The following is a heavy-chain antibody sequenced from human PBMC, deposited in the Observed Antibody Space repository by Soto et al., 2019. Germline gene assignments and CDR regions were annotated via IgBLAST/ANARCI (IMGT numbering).Heavy chain of an antibody. CDR2: IYYSGST. V-gene: IGHV4-31*03. CDR1: GGSISSGGYY. Sequence: TSETLSLTCTVSGGSISSGGYYWSWIGQHPGKGLEWIGYIYYSGSTYYNPSLKSRVTISVDTSKNQFSLKLSSVTAADTAVYYCARDGYYYYGMDVWGQGTTVTVS. J-gene: IGHJ6*02. CDR3: ARDGYYYYGMDV.